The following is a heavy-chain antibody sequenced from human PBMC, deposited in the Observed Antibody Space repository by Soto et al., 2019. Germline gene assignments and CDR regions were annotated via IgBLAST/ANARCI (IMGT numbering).Heavy chain of an antibody. CDR2: IWYDGSNK. CDR3: ARDVVVAATGLDAFDI. V-gene: IGHV3-33*01. Sequence: GGSLRLSCAASGFTFSSYGMHWVRQAPGKGLEWVAVIWYDGSNKYYADSVKGRFTISRDNSKNTLYLQMNSLRAEDTAVYYCARDVVVAATGLDAFDIWGQGTMVTVSS. J-gene: IGHJ3*02. D-gene: IGHD2-15*01. CDR1: GFTFSSYG.